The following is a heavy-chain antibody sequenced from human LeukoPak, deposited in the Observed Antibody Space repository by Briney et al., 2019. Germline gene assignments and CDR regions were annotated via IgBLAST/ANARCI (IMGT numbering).Heavy chain of an antibody. CDR2: ISAYNGNT. J-gene: IGHJ6*02. V-gene: IGHV1-18*01. CDR1: GYTFTSYG. Sequence: GASVTVSCTASGYTFTSYGISWVRQAPGQGLEWMGWISAYNGNTNYAQKLQGRVTMTTDTSTSTAYMELRSLRSDDTAVYYCARDLNTQDIVVVPAAPYYYYYGMDVWGQGTTVTVSS. D-gene: IGHD2-2*01. CDR3: ARDLNTQDIVVVPAAPYYYYYGMDV.